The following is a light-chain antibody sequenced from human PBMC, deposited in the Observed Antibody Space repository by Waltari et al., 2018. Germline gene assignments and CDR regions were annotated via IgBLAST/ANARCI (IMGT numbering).Light chain of an antibody. CDR3: QQLKSYPIT. CDR2: AAS. V-gene: IGKV1-9*01. J-gene: IGKJ4*01. CDR1: QVILGY. Sequence: TQLTQSPSSLAASVGDRVTISCRTSQVILGYLSWYQQKPGKAPKLLSSAASTLQSGVPSRFRGSGSGMDFNITISNLQPEDFATYYCQQLKSYPITFGGGTKVEIK.